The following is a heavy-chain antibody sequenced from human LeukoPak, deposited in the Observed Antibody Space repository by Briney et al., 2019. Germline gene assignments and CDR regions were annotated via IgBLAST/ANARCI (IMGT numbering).Heavy chain of an antibody. Sequence: HPSETLSLTCTVSGGSISSYYWSWIRQPPGKGLEWIGYISYTGSTNYKPSLKSRVTISVDTSKNQFSLKLSSVTAADTAVYYCASNYNSIVRSDAFDIWGQRTMVTVSS. V-gene: IGHV4-59*01. CDR2: ISYTGST. D-gene: IGHD3-10*01. CDR3: ASNYNSIVRSDAFDI. CDR1: GGSISSYY. J-gene: IGHJ3*02.